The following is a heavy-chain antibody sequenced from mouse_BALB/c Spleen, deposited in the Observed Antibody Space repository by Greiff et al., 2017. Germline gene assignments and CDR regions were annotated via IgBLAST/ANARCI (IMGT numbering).Heavy chain of an antibody. V-gene: IGHV5-9-3*01. D-gene: IGHD2-3*01. CDR3: ARQGDGYYPYYYAMDY. CDR1: GFTFSSYA. CDR2: ISSGGSYT. J-gene: IGHJ4*01. Sequence: EVMLVESGGGLVKPGGSLKLSCAASGFTFSSYAMSWVRQTPEKRLEWVATISSGGSYTYYPDSVKGRFTISRDNAKNTLYLQMSSLRSEDTAMYYCARQGDGYYPYYYAMDYWGQGTSVTVSS.